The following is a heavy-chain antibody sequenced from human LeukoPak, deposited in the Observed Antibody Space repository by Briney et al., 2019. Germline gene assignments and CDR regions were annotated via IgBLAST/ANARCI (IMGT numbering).Heavy chain of an antibody. Sequence: GASVKVSCKASGYIFTGYYIHWVRQTPGQGLEWMGWINPKSGGADYAQKFQGRVTMATDTSISTAYMALSRLRSDDTAVYYCARRAGAYSHPYDYWGQGTLVTVSS. D-gene: IGHD4/OR15-4a*01. J-gene: IGHJ4*02. V-gene: IGHV1-2*02. CDR1: GYIFTGYY. CDR3: ARRAGAYSHPYDY. CDR2: INPKSGGA.